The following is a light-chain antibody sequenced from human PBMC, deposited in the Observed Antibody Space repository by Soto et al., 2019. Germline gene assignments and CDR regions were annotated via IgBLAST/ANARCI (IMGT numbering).Light chain of an antibody. CDR3: QQYTSWPPLT. Sequence: EIVMTQSPATLSVSPGEGATLSCRASQSVHRDLAWYQQKPGQAPRLLIYDASTRATGIPARFSGSGSGTEFTLTISSLQSEYFAVYYCQQYTSWPPLTFGGGTKVEI. V-gene: IGKV3-15*01. CDR2: DAS. J-gene: IGKJ4*01. CDR1: QSVHRD.